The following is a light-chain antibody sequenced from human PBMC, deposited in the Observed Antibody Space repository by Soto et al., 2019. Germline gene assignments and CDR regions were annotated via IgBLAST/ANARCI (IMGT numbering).Light chain of an antibody. Sequence: DIVMTQSPDPLAVSLGERATINCKSSQSVLYSSNNKNYLAWYQHKPGQPPKLLIYWASTRESGVPGRFSGSGSATDFPLNISSLQAEDVAVYYCQQYYSTPWTFGQGTKVEIK. CDR1: QSVLYSSNNKNY. J-gene: IGKJ1*01. CDR3: QQYYSTPWT. CDR2: WAS. V-gene: IGKV4-1*01.